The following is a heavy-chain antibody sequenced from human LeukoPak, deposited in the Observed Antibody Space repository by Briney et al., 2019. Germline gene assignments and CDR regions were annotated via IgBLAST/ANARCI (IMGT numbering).Heavy chain of an antibody. CDR1: GGSISSYY. D-gene: IGHD6-6*01. CDR3: ARLSIAARHYYYYGMDV. J-gene: IGHJ6*02. V-gene: IGHV4-59*01. CDR2: IYYSGST. Sequence: SETLSLTCTVSGGSISSYYWSWIRQPSGKGLEWIGYIYYSGSTNYNPSLKSRVTISVDTSKNQFSLKLSSVTAADTAVYYCARLSIAARHYYYYGMDVWGQGTTVTVSS.